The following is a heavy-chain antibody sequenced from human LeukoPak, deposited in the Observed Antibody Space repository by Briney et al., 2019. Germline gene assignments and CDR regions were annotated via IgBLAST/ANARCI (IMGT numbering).Heavy chain of an antibody. Sequence: SQTLSLTCAISGDSVVTNNVAWNWIRQSPSRGLEWLGRTYLRSKWYNEYAVSVKSRITINPDTSRNHFSLQLNSVTPEDTAVYYCARDKGGSGYDHLDSWGQGTLVTVSS. CDR3: ARDKGGSGYDHLDS. D-gene: IGHD5-12*01. CDR1: GDSVVTNNVA. CDR2: TYLRSKWYN. V-gene: IGHV6-1*01. J-gene: IGHJ4*02.